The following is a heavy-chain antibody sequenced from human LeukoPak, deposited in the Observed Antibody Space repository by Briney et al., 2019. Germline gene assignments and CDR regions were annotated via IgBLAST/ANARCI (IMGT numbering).Heavy chain of an antibody. CDR3: AKEGSSGLSILYFDY. CDR2: IRYDGSNK. D-gene: IGHD3-10*01. Sequence: PGGSLRLSCAASGFTFSSYGMHWVRQAPGKGLERVAFIRYDGSNKYYADSVKGRFTISRDNSKNTLYLQMNSLRAEDTAVYYCAKEGSSGLSILYFDYWGQGTLVTVST. CDR1: GFTFSSYG. J-gene: IGHJ4*02. V-gene: IGHV3-30*02.